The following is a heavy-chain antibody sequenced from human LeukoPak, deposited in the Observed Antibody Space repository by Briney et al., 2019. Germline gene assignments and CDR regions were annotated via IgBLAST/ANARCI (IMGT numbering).Heavy chain of an antibody. CDR1: GFTFSSYG. CDR2: ISYDGSHK. Sequence: GGSLRLSCAASGFTFSSYGMHWVRQAPGKGLEWVAFISYDGSHKYYGDSVKGRFTISRDNSKNTLYLQMNSLRDEDTAVYYCARGPRYYDSSGYSDYWGQGTLVTVSS. D-gene: IGHD3-22*01. J-gene: IGHJ4*02. V-gene: IGHV3-30*03. CDR3: ARGPRYYDSSGYSDY.